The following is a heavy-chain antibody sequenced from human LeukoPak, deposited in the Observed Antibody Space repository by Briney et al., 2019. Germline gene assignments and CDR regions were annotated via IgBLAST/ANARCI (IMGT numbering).Heavy chain of an antibody. Sequence: GGSLRLSCAASGFTFSSYGMIWVRQAPGKGLEWVAGISGGGDSTYYADSVKGRLTISRDNSKNTLDLEMNSLRAEDTALYYCANPRFYDSRGYYGVWGQGTLVTVSS. D-gene: IGHD3-22*01. CDR1: GFTFSSYG. CDR3: ANPRFYDSRGYYGV. V-gene: IGHV3-23*01. CDR2: ISGGGDST. J-gene: IGHJ4*02.